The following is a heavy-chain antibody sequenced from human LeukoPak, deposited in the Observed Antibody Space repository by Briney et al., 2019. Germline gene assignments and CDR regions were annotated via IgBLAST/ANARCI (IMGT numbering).Heavy chain of an antibody. D-gene: IGHD6-19*01. CDR2: ISYDGSNK. J-gene: IGHJ4*02. Sequence: QPGGSLRLSCAASGFTFSSYAMHWVRQAPGKGLEWVAVISYDGSNKYYADSVKGRFTISRDNSKNTLYLQMNSLRAEDTAAYYCAKESSGGWYFDYWGQGTLVTVSS. CDR3: AKESSGGWYFDY. V-gene: IGHV3-30-3*01. CDR1: GFTFSSYA.